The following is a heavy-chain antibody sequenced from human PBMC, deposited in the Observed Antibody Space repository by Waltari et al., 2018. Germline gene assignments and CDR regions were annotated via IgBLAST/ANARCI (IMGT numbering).Heavy chain of an antibody. CDR3: ARSYDTSSPFDY. D-gene: IGHD6-6*01. CDR1: GFSFKTYI. Sequence: EVQLVESGGGLVKPGGSLRLSCAASGFSFKTYIMNWVRRAPGKGLEWLSSIYTSTNGFKYYAESVRGRFSVSRDNAMNSLYLEMNSLRAEDTAVYYCARSYDTSSPFDYWGQGTLVTVS. CDR2: IYTSTNGFK. V-gene: IGHV3-21*01. J-gene: IGHJ4*02.